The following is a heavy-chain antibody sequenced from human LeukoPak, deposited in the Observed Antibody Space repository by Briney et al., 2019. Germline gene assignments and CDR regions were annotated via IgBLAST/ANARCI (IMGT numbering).Heavy chain of an antibody. CDR2: IESNGLT. V-gene: IGHV3-74*01. CDR3: ARDYGGSSPFDY. CDR1: GFTFSSYW. J-gene: IGHJ4*02. D-gene: IGHD4-23*01. Sequence: GGSLRLSCEASGFTFSSYWMHWVRQIPGKGLMWVSRIESNGLTLYADSVRDRFTISRDNAKNSLYLQMNSLRAEDTAVYYCARDYGGSSPFDYWGQGTLVTVSS.